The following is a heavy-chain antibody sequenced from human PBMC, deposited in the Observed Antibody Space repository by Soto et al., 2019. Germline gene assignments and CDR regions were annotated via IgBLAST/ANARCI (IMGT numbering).Heavy chain of an antibody. D-gene: IGHD3-3*01. CDR3: ARIVESDYTIDFDL. CDR1: GGSISSGDYY. Sequence: QVQLQESGPGLVKPSQTLSLTCTVPGGSISSGDYYWSWIRQPPGKGLEWIGYIYYSGRTNYNPSPXXXVXXSVDTSKNQSSLNLSSVTAADTAVYYCARIVESDYTIDFDLWGRGTLVTVSS. CDR2: IYYSGRT. J-gene: IGHJ2*01. V-gene: IGHV4-30-4*01.